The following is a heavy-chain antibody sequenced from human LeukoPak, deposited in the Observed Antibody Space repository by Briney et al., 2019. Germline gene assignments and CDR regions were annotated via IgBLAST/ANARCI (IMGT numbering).Heavy chain of an antibody. Sequence: ASVKVSCKASGYTFTSYAMNWVRQAPGQGLEWMGWINTNTGNPTYAQGFTGRFVFSLDTSVSTAYLQISSLKAEDTAVYYRARDSTMIVVVTDYYYYGMDVWGQGTTVTVSS. V-gene: IGHV7-4-1*02. D-gene: IGHD3-22*01. J-gene: IGHJ6*02. CDR3: ARDSTMIVVVTDYYYYGMDV. CDR1: GYTFTSYA. CDR2: INTNTGNP.